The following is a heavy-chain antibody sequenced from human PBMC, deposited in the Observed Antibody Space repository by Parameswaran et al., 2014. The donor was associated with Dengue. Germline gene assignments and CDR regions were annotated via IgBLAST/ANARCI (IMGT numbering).Heavy chain of an antibody. Sequence: WVRQAPGQGLEWMGWISTYNGNTNYAQKFQGRGTMTTDTSTSTAYMELRSLRSDDTAVYYCARDLPFSGSYYSADVWGQGTLVTVSS. D-gene: IGHD1-26*01. CDR2: ISTYNGNT. J-gene: IGHJ4*02. V-gene: IGHV1-18*01. CDR3: ARDLPFSGSYYSADV.